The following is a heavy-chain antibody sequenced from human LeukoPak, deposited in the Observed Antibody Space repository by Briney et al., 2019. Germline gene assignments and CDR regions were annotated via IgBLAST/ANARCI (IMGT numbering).Heavy chain of an antibody. Sequence: PSETLSLTCAVSGGSISSGDYYWSWIRQPPGKGLEWIGYIYYSGSTYYNPSLKSRVTISVDTSKNQFSLKLSSVTAADTAVYYCARANAAAGTDDAFDIWGQGTMVTVSS. D-gene: IGHD6-13*01. CDR2: IYYSGST. CDR3: ARANAAAGTDDAFDI. V-gene: IGHV4-30-4*08. CDR1: GGSISSGDYY. J-gene: IGHJ3*02.